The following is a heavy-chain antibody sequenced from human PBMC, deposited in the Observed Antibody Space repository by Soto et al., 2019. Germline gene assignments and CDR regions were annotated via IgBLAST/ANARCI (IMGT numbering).Heavy chain of an antibody. Sequence: QVTLKESGPVLVKPTETLTLTCTVSGFSLSNARMGVSWIRQPPGKALEWLAHIFSNDEKSYSTSLKSRLTTSKDTXXSXVXXTMTNMDPVDTATYYGARDRYSSSWYGYYYYGRDVWGQGTTVTVSS. CDR1: GFSLSNARMG. D-gene: IGHD6-13*01. V-gene: IGHV2-26*01. CDR3: ARDRYSSSWYGYYYYGRDV. J-gene: IGHJ6*02. CDR2: IFSNDEK.